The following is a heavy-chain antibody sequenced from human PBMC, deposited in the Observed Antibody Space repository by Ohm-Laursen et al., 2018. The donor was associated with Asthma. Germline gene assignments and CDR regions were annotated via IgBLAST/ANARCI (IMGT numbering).Heavy chain of an antibody. V-gene: IGHV1-46*01. D-gene: IGHD1-26*01. CDR3: ARLVAATSAFDM. J-gene: IGHJ3*02. Sequence: ASVKVSCKASGYTFTSYYMHWVRQAPGQGLEWMGIINPSGGSTSYAQKFQGRVTMTRDTSTSTAYMELRSLRSDDTAVYYCARLVAATSAFDMWGQGTKVTVSS. CDR2: INPSGGST. CDR1: GYTFTSYY.